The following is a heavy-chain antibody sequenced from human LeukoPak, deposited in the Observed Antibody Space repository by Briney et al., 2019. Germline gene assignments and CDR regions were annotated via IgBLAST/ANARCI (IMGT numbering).Heavy chain of an antibody. Sequence: GASVTVSCKASGYTFTGYYMHWVRQAPGQGLEWMGWINPNSGGTNYAQKFQGRVTMTRDTSISTAYMELSRLRSDDTAVYYCARFRELPSDAFDIWGQGTMVTVSS. V-gene: IGHV1-2*02. J-gene: IGHJ3*02. CDR1: GYTFTGYY. D-gene: IGHD1-26*01. CDR2: INPNSGGT. CDR3: ARFRELPSDAFDI.